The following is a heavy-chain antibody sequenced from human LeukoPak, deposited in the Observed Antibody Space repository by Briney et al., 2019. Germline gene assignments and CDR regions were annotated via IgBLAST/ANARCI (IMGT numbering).Heavy chain of an antibody. V-gene: IGHV3-30-3*01. J-gene: IGHJ3*02. CDR1: GFTFNTYA. CDR2: MSYDGGHK. CDR3: ARGHPSGTDVFDI. D-gene: IGHD6-25*01. Sequence: PGTSLRLSCAASGFTFNTYALHWVRQAPGKGLEWVAVMSYDGGHKYYADSVTGRFTISRDNFKNTLYLQMNSLRAEDTAVYFCARGHPSGTDVFDIWGQGTMVTVSS.